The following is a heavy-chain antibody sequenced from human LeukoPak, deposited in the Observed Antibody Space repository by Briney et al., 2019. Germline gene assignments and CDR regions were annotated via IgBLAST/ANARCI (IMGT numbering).Heavy chain of an antibody. Sequence: SETLSLTCTVSGGSINTNGYYWSWVRQHPGKGLEWIANIYYSGSTDYNPSLKSRAIISVDTSKNQFSLKLSSVTAADTAVYYCARGIRDGYNSFWPFDFWGQGTLVTVSS. J-gene: IGHJ4*02. CDR3: ARGIRDGYNSFWPFDF. D-gene: IGHD5-12*01. V-gene: IGHV4-31*03. CDR2: IYYSGST. CDR1: GGSINTNGYY.